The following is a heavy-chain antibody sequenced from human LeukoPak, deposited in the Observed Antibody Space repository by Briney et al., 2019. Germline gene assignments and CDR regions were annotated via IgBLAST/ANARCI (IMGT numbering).Heavy chain of an antibody. J-gene: IGHJ4*02. Sequence: GGSLRLSCAASGFAFSGSAMHWVRQASGKGLEWVGRIRSKANSYATAYAASVKGRFIISRDDSKNMVYLQMNSLKAEDTAVYYCTSYDFWKSFDYWGQGTLVTVSS. CDR2: IRSKANSYAT. D-gene: IGHD3-3*01. V-gene: IGHV3-73*01. CDR1: GFAFSGSA. CDR3: TSYDFWKSFDY.